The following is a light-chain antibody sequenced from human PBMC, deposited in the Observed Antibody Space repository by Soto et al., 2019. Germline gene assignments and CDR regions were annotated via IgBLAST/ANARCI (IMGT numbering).Light chain of an antibody. Sequence: QPALTQPASVSGSPGQSIAISCAGTSSDIGTYNHVSWYQQHPGKAPQLIIYEDINRPSGLSSRFSGSKSGNTASLTISGLQAEDEADYFCCSYTTSSTLVCGTGTKLTVL. CDR2: EDI. J-gene: IGLJ1*01. V-gene: IGLV2-14*01. CDR3: CSYTTSSTLV. CDR1: SSDIGTYNH.